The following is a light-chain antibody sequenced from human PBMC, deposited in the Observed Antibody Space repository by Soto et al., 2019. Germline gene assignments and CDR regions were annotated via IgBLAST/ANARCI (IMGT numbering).Light chain of an antibody. J-gene: IGLJ2*01. CDR1: SSNIGAGYD. CDR2: GNS. V-gene: IGLV1-40*01. Sequence: QSVLTQPPSVSGAPGQRVTISCTGSSSNIGAGYDVHWYQQLPGTAPKLLIYGNSNRPSGVPDRFSGSKSGTSASLAITGLQADVEAGYYCQSYDSSLHVVFGGVTKVTVL. CDR3: QSYDSSLHVV.